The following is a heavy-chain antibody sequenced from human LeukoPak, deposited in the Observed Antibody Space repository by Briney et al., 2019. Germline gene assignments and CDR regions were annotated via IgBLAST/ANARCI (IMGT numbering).Heavy chain of an antibody. V-gene: IGHV4-34*01. CDR3: ARSRTMVRGVWYYYYGMDV. J-gene: IGHJ6*02. CDR2: INHSGST. Sequence: PSETLSLTCAVYGGSFSGYYWSWIRQPPGKGLEWIGEINHSGSTNYNPSLKSRVTISVDTSKNQFSLKLSSVTAADTAVYYCARSRTMVRGVWYYYYGMDVWGQGTTVTISS. D-gene: IGHD3-10*01. CDR1: GGSFSGYY.